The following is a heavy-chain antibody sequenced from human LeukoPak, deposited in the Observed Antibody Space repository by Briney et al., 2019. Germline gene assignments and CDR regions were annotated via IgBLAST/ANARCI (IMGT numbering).Heavy chain of an antibody. J-gene: IGHJ3*01. Sequence: SDTLSLTCLVSGDSISSSNYWGWIRQPPGKGLEWIGSIYHTGITYYNPSLKSRVTLSADTSKNQLSLRMNSVTAADTAFYYCATDNGPWGYDALDVWGQGTVVTVSS. D-gene: IGHD3-16*01. V-gene: IGHV4-38-2*01. CDR3: ATDNGPWGYDALDV. CDR1: GDSISSSNY. CDR2: IYHTGIT.